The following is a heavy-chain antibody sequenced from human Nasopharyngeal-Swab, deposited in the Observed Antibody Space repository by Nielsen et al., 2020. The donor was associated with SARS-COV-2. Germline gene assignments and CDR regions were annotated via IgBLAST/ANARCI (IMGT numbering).Heavy chain of an antibody. CDR3: ARDLLWFGEFGYFDV. CDR2: IYSAGNT. V-gene: IGHV4-4*07. D-gene: IGHD3-10*01. Sequence: SETLSLTCAVFGVSFSPYHWSWIRQAPGKGLEWIGRIYSAGNTNYNESFMGRATISIDTSRGQFSLRLTSVTAADSAVYYCARDLLWFGEFGYFDVWGRGAHVTVS. J-gene: IGHJ2*01. CDR1: GVSFSPYH.